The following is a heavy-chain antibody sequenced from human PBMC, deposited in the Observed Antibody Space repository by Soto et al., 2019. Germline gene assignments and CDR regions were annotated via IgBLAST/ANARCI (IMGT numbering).Heavy chain of an antibody. D-gene: IGHD3-16*01. CDR3: ARHPDPDFYYVPGYYYYYGMDV. J-gene: IGHJ6*02. Sequence: SETLSLTCTVSGGSISSSSYYWGWIRQPPGKGLEWIGSIYYSGSTYYNPSLKSRVTISVDKSKNQFSLKLSSVTAADTAVYYCARHPDPDFYYVPGYYYYYGMDVWGQGTTVTVSS. CDR2: IYYSGST. CDR1: GGSISSSSYY. V-gene: IGHV4-39*01.